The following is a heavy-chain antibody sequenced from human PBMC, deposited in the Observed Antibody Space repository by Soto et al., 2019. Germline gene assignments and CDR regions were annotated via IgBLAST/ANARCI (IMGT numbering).Heavy chain of an antibody. J-gene: IGHJ3*02. CDR2: IYYSGST. Sequence: SETLSLTCAVSGGSISSGGYSWSWIRPPPGKGLEWIGHIYYSGSTYYNPSLKSRVTISVHRSKNKLSLNLSSVTAEDTAVYYCVRAVVQWLSLGGAYGIWGQGTMVTVSS. D-gene: IGHD6-19*01. V-gene: IGHV4-30-2*01. CDR1: GGSISSGGYS. CDR3: VRAVVQWLSLGGAYGI.